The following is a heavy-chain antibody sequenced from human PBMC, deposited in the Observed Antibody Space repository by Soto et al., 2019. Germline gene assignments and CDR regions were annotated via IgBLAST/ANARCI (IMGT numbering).Heavy chain of an antibody. J-gene: IGHJ6*02. Sequence: ASVKVSCKASGYTFTGYYMHWVRQAPGQGLEWMGWINPNSGGTNYAQKFQGRVTMTRDTSISTAYMELSRLRSDDTAVYYCARDVRLVVVVPAAIWGSYYYYGMDVWGQGTTVTVSS. D-gene: IGHD2-2*02. CDR3: ARDVRLVVVVPAAIWGSYYYYGMDV. CDR1: GYTFTGYY. CDR2: INPNSGGT. V-gene: IGHV1-2*02.